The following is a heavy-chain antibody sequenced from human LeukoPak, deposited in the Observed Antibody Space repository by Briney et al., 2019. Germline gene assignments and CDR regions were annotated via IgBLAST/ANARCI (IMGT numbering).Heavy chain of an antibody. Sequence: GGSLRLSCAASGFTFSSYGMHWVRQAPGKGLEWVSAISNNGGYTYYADSVQGRFTISRDNSKSTLCLQMNSLRAEDTAVYYCAKQLGYCSDGSCYFPYWGQGTLVTVSS. V-gene: IGHV3-23*01. CDR3: AKQLGYCSDGSCYFPY. D-gene: IGHD2-15*01. J-gene: IGHJ4*02. CDR2: ISNNGGYT. CDR1: GFTFSSYG.